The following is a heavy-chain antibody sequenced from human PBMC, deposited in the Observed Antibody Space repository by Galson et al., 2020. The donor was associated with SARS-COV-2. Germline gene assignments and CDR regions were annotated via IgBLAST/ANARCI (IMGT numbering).Heavy chain of an antibody. V-gene: IGHV1-69*13. Sequence: SVKVSCKASGGTLSSSDVNWVRQAPGQGLEWLGGFIHVFHTATYAQQFQGRVKITADEPTTTAYMELTSLRSDDTAVYFCVRGEVQTLDYWGQGTLVTVSS. D-gene: IGHD1-1*01. CDR3: VRGEVQTLDY. J-gene: IGHJ4*02. CDR1: GGTLSSSD. CDR2: FIHVFHTA.